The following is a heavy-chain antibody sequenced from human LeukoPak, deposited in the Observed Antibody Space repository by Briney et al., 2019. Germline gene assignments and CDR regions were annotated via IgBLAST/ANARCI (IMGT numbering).Heavy chain of an antibody. CDR2: IYSSGHT. D-gene: IGHD6-19*01. J-gene: IGHJ4*02. Sequence: SETLSLTCTVSGGSISGYCWSWIRQPPGKGLEWVGYIYSSGHTNYNPSLKSRVTISEDTSKNQFSLRLISVTAADTAVYYCARGERLGLDSWGQGTLVAVSS. V-gene: IGHV4-59*01. CDR3: ARGERLGLDS. CDR1: GGSISGYC.